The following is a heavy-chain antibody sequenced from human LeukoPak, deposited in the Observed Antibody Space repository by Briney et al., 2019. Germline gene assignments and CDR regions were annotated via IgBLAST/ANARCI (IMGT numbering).Heavy chain of an antibody. V-gene: IGHV3-48*04. CDR2: ISSSSTTI. Sequence: GGSLRLSCAASGFTFSSYSMNWVRQAPGKGLEWVSYISSSSTTIYYADSVKGRFTISRDNAKNSLYLQMDSLRAEDTAVYYCARNSGSYYHYWGQGTLVTVSS. CDR1: GFTFSSYS. D-gene: IGHD1-26*01. CDR3: ARNSGSYYHY. J-gene: IGHJ4*02.